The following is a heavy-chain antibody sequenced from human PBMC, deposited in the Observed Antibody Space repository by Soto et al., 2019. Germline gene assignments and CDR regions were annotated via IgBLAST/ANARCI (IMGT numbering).Heavy chain of an antibody. J-gene: IGHJ4*02. V-gene: IGHV3-30*18. CDR3: AKDKGRTAIDY. CDR1: GLTFSAAG. Sequence: QVQLVESGGGVVQPGRSLRLSCAASGLTFSAAGMHWVRQAPGKGLEWVAFIANDGRSESYADSVKGRFTISRDNSQNRLYLQMNGLRAEDTAVYCCAKDKGRTAIDYWGQGTLVSVSS. CDR2: IANDGRSE.